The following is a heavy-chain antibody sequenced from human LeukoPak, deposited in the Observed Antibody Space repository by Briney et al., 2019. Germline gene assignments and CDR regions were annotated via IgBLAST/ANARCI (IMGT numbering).Heavy chain of an antibody. V-gene: IGHV4-59*01. CDR2: IYYSGST. CDR3: ARAGPPYYDFWSGYLPIWFDP. CDR1: GGSISSYY. J-gene: IGHJ5*02. D-gene: IGHD3-3*01. Sequence: PSETLSLTCTVSGGSISSYYWSWIRQPPGKGLEWIGYIYYSGSTNYNPSLKSRVTISVDTSKNQFSLKLSSVTAADTAVYYCARAGPPYYDFWSGYLPIWFDPWGQGTLVTVSS.